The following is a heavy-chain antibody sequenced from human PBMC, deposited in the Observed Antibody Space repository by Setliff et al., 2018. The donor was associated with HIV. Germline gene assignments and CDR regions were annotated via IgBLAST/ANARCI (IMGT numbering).Heavy chain of an antibody. Sequence: AVKVSCKASRGTSSNHAMNWVRQAPGQRLEWMGQIISILEITDYEQKFQGRLTITADEPTNTIYMELSGLRSEDTAVYYCAGSRRDEAFDIWGQGTMVTVSS. J-gene: IGHJ3*02. V-gene: IGHV1-69*10. CDR3: AGSRRDEAFDI. CDR2: IISILEIT. CDR1: RGTSSNHA.